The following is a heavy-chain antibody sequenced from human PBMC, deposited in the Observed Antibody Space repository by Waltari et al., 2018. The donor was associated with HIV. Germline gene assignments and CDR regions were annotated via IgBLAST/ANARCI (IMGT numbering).Heavy chain of an antibody. V-gene: IGHV5-51*01. J-gene: IGHJ4*02. Sequence: VQLVQSGAEVKKPGESLRISCKASGYDFGSHWIAWVRQMPGKGLEWVGHIYPGDSDPRFSPSFRGRVSISANTSISTLFLDWRSLQASDTATYYCVRLSRDQSMWVGDRGAPDFWGQGTLV. D-gene: IGHD3-10*01. CDR1: GYDFGSHW. CDR3: VRLSRDQSMWVGDRGAPDF. CDR2: IYPGDSDP.